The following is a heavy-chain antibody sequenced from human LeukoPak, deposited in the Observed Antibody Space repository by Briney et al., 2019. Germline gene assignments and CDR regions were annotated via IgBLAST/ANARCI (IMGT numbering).Heavy chain of an antibody. CDR3: ARDVNYYYYMDV. J-gene: IGHJ6*03. Sequence: SETLSLTCTVSGGSISSYYWSWIRQPPGKGLEWIGYIYYSGSTNYNPSLKSRVTISVDTSKNQFSLRLSSVTAADTAVYYCARDVNYYYYMDVWGKGTTVTVSS. CDR1: GGSISSYY. CDR2: IYYSGST. V-gene: IGHV4-59*01.